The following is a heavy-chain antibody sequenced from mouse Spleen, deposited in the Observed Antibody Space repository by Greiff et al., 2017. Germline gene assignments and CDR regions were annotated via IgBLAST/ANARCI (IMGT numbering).Heavy chain of an antibody. CDR2: ISSGGSYT. J-gene: IGHJ2*01. D-gene: IGHD2-14*01. Sequence: EVQLVESGGGLVKPGGSLKLSCAASGFTFSSYAMSWVRQSPEKRLEWVAEISSGGSYTYYPDTVTGRFTISRDNAKNTLYLEMSSLRSEDTAMYYCVRNYRSYFDYWGQGTTLTVSS. CDR3: VRNYRSYFDY. V-gene: IGHV5-9-4*01. CDR1: GFTFSSYA.